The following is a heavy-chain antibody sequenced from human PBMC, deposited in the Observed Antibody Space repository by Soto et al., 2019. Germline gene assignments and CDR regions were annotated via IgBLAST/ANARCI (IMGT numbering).Heavy chain of an antibody. J-gene: IGHJ4*02. V-gene: IGHV4-4*02. D-gene: IGHD3-22*01. Sequence: LSLTCAVSGDSISSSNWWSWVRQPPGKGLEWIGEIYQSGSTNYNPSLKSRVTISVDKSKNQFSLQLSSVTAADTAVYYCAREFYYDNRGCPDYWGQGTLVTVSS. CDR2: IYQSGST. CDR1: GDSISSSNW. CDR3: AREFYYDNRGCPDY.